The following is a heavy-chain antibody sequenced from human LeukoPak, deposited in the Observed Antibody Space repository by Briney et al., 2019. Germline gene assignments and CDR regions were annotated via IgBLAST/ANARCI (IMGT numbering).Heavy chain of an antibody. V-gene: IGHV3-23*01. D-gene: IGHD1-26*01. Sequence: GGSLRLSCEASGFTFSTFAMIWVRQPPGKGLEWVSSIFPSGGEIHYADSVRGRFTISRDNSKSTLSLQMNSLRAEDTAVYYCARVPGEMGATLAYLDYWGQGTLVTVSS. CDR2: IFPSGGEI. CDR3: ARVPGEMGATLAYLDY. CDR1: GFTFSTFA. J-gene: IGHJ4*02.